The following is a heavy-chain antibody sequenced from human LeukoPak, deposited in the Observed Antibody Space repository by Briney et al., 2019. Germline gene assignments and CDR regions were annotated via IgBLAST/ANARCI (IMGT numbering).Heavy chain of an antibody. CDR3: AKIAATGYSYYGMDV. V-gene: IGHV3-9*01. D-gene: IGHD6-13*01. CDR2: ISWNSGNI. CDR1: GFTFDDYA. Sequence: PGRSLRLSCAASGFTFDDYAMPWVRQAPGKGLEWVSGISWNSGNIGYADSVKGRFTISRDNAKNSLYLQMNSLRAEDTALYYCAKIAATGYSYYGMDVWGQGTTVTVSS. J-gene: IGHJ6*02.